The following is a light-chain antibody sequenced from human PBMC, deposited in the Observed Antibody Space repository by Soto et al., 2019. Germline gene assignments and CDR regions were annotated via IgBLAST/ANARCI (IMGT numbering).Light chain of an antibody. CDR1: QSVSSSY. Sequence: EIVMTQSPGTLSVSPGERATLSCRASQSVSSSYFAWYQQKPGQAPRLLIYDASNRATGIPARFSGSGSGTDFTLTISSLEPEDFAVYYCQQRSNWPLTFGGGTKVDIK. CDR2: DAS. J-gene: IGKJ4*01. CDR3: QQRSNWPLT. V-gene: IGKV3D-20*02.